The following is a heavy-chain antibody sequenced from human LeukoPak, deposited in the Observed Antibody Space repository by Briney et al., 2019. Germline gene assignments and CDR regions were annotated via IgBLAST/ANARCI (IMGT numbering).Heavy chain of an antibody. J-gene: IGHJ4*02. CDR3: ARDLTGITGTTFDY. CDR2: INAGNGNT. D-gene: IGHD1-7*01. Sequence: ASVKVSCKASGYTFTSYAMHWVRQAPGQRLEWMGWINAGNGNTKYSQKFQGRVTITRDTSASTAYMELSSLRSEDTAVYYCARDLTGITGTTFDYWGQGTLVTVSS. V-gene: IGHV1-3*01. CDR1: GYTFTSYA.